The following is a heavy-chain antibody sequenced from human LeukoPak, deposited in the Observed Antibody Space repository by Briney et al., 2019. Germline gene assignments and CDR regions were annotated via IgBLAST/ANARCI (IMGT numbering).Heavy chain of an antibody. Sequence: SETLSLTCTVSGGSISSHYWSWIRQPPGKGLEWIGYIYYIGSTNYNPSLTSRVTISVDTSKNQFSLKLSSVTAADTAVYYCARGGFDPWGRGTLVTVSS. CDR1: GGSISSHY. CDR2: IYYIGST. CDR3: ARGGFDP. J-gene: IGHJ5*02. V-gene: IGHV4-59*11.